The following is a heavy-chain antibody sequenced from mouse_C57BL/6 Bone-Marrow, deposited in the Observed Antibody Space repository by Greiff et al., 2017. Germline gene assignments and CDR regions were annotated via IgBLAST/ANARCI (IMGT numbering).Heavy chain of an antibody. CDR1: GYTFTSYR. CDR3: TRTFYYGSPFAY. J-gene: IGHJ3*01. D-gene: IGHD1-1*01. V-gene: IGHV1-5*01. Sequence: VQLQQSGTVLARPGASVKMSCKTSGYTFTSYRIHWVKQRPGQGLEWIGAIYPGNSDTSYNQKFKGKDKLTAVTSASTAYMELSRLTNEDSAVYYCTRTFYYGSPFAYWGQGTLVTVSA. CDR2: IYPGNSDT.